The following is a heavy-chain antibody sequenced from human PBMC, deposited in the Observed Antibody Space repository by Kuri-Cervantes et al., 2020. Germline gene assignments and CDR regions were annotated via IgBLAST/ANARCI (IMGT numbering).Heavy chain of an antibody. CDR2: ISAYNGNT. Sequence: ASVKVSCKASGYTFTSYGISWVRQAPGQGLEWMGWISAYNGNTNYAQKLQGRVTMTTDTSTSTAYMELRSLRSDDTAVYYCARGDSSSWYSRGSLHYWGQGPLVTVSS. J-gene: IGHJ4*02. D-gene: IGHD6-13*01. CDR1: GYTFTSYG. V-gene: IGHV1-18*01. CDR3: ARGDSSSWYSRGSLHY.